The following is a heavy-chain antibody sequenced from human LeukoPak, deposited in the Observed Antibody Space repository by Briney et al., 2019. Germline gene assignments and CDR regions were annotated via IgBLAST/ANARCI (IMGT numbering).Heavy chain of an antibody. CDR1: GGSFSGYY. V-gene: IGHV4-34*01. J-gene: IGHJ4*02. Sequence: SETLSLTCAVYGGSFSGYYWSWIRQPPGKGLEWIGEINHSGSTNYNPSPKSRVTISVDTSKNQFSLKLSSVTDADTAVHYCARGPTVVTLGYFDYWGQGTLVTVSS. D-gene: IGHD4-23*01. CDR3: ARGPTVVTLGYFDY. CDR2: INHSGST.